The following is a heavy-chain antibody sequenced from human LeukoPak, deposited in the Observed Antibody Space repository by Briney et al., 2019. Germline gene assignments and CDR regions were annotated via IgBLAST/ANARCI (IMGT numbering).Heavy chain of an antibody. J-gene: IGHJ4*02. D-gene: IGHD1-26*01. CDR2: IYHSGST. CDR3: ARRWDSGGNYFDY. V-gene: IGHV4-30-2*01. CDR1: GGSISSGGYY. Sequence: PSQTLSLTCTVSGGSISSGGYYWSWIRQPPGKGLEWIGYIYHSGSTYYNPSLKSRVTISVDRSKNQFSLKLSSVTAADTAVYYCARRWDSGGNYFDYWGQGTLVTVSS.